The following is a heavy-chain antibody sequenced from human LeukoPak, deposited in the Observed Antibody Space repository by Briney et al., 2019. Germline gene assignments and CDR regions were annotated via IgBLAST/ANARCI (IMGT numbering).Heavy chain of an antibody. J-gene: IGHJ5*02. CDR3: ARDKSYYYGSGSLRAGFDP. D-gene: IGHD3-10*01. V-gene: IGHV4-39*07. Sequence: PSETLSLTCTVSGGSISSSSYYWGWIRQPPGKGLEWIGSIYYSGSTYYNPSLKSRVTISVDTSKNQSSLKLSSVTAADTAVYYCARDKSYYYGSGSLRAGFDPWGQGTLVTVSS. CDR1: GGSISSSSYY. CDR2: IYYSGST.